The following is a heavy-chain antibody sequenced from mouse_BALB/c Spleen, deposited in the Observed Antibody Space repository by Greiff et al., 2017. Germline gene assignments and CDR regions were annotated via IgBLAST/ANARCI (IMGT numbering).Heavy chain of an antibody. J-gene: IGHJ3*01. V-gene: IGHV1S22*01. CDR3: TRGGDYYGYWFAY. Sequence: LQQPGSELVRPGASVKLSCKASGYTFTSYWMHWVKQRHGQGLEWIGNIYPGSGSTNYDEKFKSKGTLTVDTSSSTAYMHLSSLTSEDSAVYYCTRGGDYYGYWFAYWGQGTLVTVSA. CDR1: GYTFTSYW. CDR2: IYPGSGST. D-gene: IGHD1-2*01.